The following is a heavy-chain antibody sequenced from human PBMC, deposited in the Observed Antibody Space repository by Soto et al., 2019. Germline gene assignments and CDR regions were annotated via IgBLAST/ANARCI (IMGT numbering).Heavy chain of an antibody. J-gene: IGHJ4*02. CDR3: ARDKWSGEIDY. V-gene: IGHV4-61*01. Sequence: SETLSLTCTVSGGSVSSGSYYWSWIRQPPGKGLEWIGYIYYSGSTNYNPSLKSRVTISVDTSKNQFSLKLSSVTAADTAVYYCARDKWSGEIDYWGQGTLVTVSS. D-gene: IGHD3-10*02. CDR2: IYYSGST. CDR1: GGSVSSGSYY.